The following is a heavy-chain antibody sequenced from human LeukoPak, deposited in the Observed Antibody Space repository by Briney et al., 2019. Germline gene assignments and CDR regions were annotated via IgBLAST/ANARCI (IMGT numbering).Heavy chain of an antibody. CDR3: ARAKQDIVVVPAAIVYYYYGMDV. V-gene: IGHV3-23*01. CDR1: GFTFSSYA. D-gene: IGHD2-2*02. Sequence: GGSLRLSCAASGFTFSSYAMSWVRQAPGKGLEGVTAISGSGGSTYYADSVKGRFTISRDNSKNTLYLQMNGLRAEDTAVYYCARAKQDIVVVPAAIVYYYYGMDVWGQGTTVTVSS. J-gene: IGHJ6*02. CDR2: ISGSGGST.